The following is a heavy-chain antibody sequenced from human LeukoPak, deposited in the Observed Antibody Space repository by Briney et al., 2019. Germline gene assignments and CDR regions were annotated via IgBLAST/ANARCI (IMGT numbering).Heavy chain of an antibody. J-gene: IGHJ4*02. Sequence: PETLSLTCTVSGGSVSSSSYYWGWIRQPPGKGLEWIGSIYYSGSTYYNPSLKSRVTISVDTSKNQFSLKLSSVTAADTAVYYCARLSIVVVAARIFDYWGQGTLVTVSS. D-gene: IGHD2-15*01. V-gene: IGHV4-39*01. CDR1: GGSVSSSSYY. CDR2: IYYSGST. CDR3: ARLSIVVVAARIFDY.